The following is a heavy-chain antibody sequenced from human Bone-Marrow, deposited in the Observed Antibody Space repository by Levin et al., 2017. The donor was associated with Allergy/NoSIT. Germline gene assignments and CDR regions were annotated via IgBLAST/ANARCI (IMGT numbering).Heavy chain of an antibody. CDR1: GGTFSSYA. V-gene: IGHV1-69*13. D-gene: IGHD6-13*01. CDR3: ARDELDPDYYYYYGMDV. CDR2: IIPIFGTA. Sequence: SVKVSCKASGGTFSSYAISWVRQAPGQGLEWMGGIIPIFGTANYAQKFQGRVTITADESTSTAYMELSSLRSEDTAVYYCARDELDPDYYYYYGMDVWGQGTTVTVSS. J-gene: IGHJ6*02.